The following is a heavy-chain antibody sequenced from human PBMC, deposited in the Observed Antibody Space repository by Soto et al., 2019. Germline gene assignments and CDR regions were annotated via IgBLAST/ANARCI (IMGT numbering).Heavy chain of an antibody. CDR3: ARSFTITVVGSGDNFDY. D-gene: IGHD3-22*01. CDR2: ISAYNGNT. Sequence: ASVKVSCKASGYTFTSYGISWVRQAPGQGLEWMGWISAYNGNTNYAQKLQGRVTMTTDTSTSTAYMELRSLRSDDTAVYYCARSFTITVVGSGDNFDYWGQGTLVTVSS. V-gene: IGHV1-18*01. J-gene: IGHJ4*02. CDR1: GYTFTSYG.